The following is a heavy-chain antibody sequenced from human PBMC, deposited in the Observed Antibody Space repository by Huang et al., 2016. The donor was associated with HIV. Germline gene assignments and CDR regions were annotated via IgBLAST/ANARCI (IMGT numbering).Heavy chain of an antibody. Sequence: QITLKESGPMLVKPTQTLTLTCTFSGFSLSTSDVGVGWIRQPPVKALEWLAPIYSDDDKRYRPSLKSRLNITKDTSRNQVVLTMTNMDPVDTGTYYCAHSAFGTSGYYFRMHFDYWGQGALVTVSS. CDR2: IYSDDDK. CDR1: GFSLSTSDVG. D-gene: IGHD3-22*01. V-gene: IGHV2-5*02. J-gene: IGHJ4*02. CDR3: AHSAFGTSGYYFRMHFDY.